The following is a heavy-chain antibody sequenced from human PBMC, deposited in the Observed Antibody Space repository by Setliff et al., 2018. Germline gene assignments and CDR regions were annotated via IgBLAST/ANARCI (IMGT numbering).Heavy chain of an antibody. CDR3: ARHVGSRSRGYNYYYYYMDV. J-gene: IGHJ6*03. CDR2: IYYTGDP. D-gene: IGHD3-10*01. CDR1: GGSLRGNAIF. V-gene: IGHV4-39*01. Sequence: PSATLSLTCTVSGGSLRGNAIFWGWIRQPPGKGLEWIGSIYYTGDPYYNPSLKSRVTMSVETSRNQLSLKLTSVTAADTAVYYCARHVGSRSRGYNYYYYYMDVWGKGTTVTLSS.